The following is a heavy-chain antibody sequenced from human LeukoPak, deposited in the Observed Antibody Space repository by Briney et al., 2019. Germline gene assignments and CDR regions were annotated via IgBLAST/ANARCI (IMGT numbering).Heavy chain of an antibody. D-gene: IGHD3-22*01. Sequence: SETLSLTCTVSGGSITTSTYNWAWLRQVPGKGLEWIGSIYYSGNTYYNPSLSSLKSRVTIFVDTSSNLFSLQLNSVTAADTAVYYCARHPMFYYDSSGYYYPYFDYWGQGTLVSVSS. CDR2: IYYSGNT. J-gene: IGHJ4*02. V-gene: IGHV4-39*01. CDR3: ARHPMFYYDSSGYYYPYFDY. CDR1: GGSITTSTYN.